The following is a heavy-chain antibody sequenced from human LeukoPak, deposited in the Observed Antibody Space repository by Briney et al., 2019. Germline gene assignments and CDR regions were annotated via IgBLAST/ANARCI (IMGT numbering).Heavy chain of an antibody. CDR2: ISSSSYI. CDR1: GGSFSGYY. CDR3: ARARQWLVT. V-gene: IGHV3-21*01. J-gene: IGHJ5*02. D-gene: IGHD6-19*01. Sequence: PSETLSLTCAVYGGSFSGYYWSWIRQAPGKGLEWVSSISSSSYIYYADSVKGRFTISRDNAKNSLYLQMNSLRAEDTAVYYCARARQWLVTWGQGTLVTVSS.